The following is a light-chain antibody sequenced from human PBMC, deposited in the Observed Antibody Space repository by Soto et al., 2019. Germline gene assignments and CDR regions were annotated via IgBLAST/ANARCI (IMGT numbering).Light chain of an antibody. CDR1: QGLNRN. CDR2: AAS. Sequence: ETVMTQSPATLSWSPGETGTLSCRTSQGLNRNLAWYQQKLGQAPRLLIYAASSRATGIPVRFSGSGSGTDFTLTNSRLEPEDFAVYYCQQYGSSLITFGQGTRLENK. V-gene: IGKV3-20*01. J-gene: IGKJ5*01. CDR3: QQYGSSLIT.